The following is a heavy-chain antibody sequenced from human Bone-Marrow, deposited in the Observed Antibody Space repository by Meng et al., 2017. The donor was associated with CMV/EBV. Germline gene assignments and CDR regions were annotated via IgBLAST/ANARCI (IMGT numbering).Heavy chain of an antibody. Sequence: VQRVESGGGLVQPGGSLRRPCAASGFTFSNYAMNWVRQAPGKGLEWVSTISQSGDATYYADSVQGRFTISRDNSKNTLFLQMNSLRADDTAVYYCGRSNHFDYWGQGTLVTVSS. CDR1: GFTFSNYA. D-gene: IGHD1-14*01. CDR3: GRSNHFDY. CDR2: ISQSGDAT. J-gene: IGHJ4*02. V-gene: IGHV3-23*04.